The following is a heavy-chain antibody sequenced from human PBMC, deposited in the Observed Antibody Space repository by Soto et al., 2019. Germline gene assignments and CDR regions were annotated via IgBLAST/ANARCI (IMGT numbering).Heavy chain of an antibody. CDR2: ISYDGSNK. J-gene: IGHJ4*02. CDR1: GFTFSSYG. D-gene: IGHD1-26*01. CDR3: ASDSSWEILRSKSSYFDY. V-gene: IGHV3-30*03. Sequence: GGSLRLSCAASGFTFSSYGMHWVRQAPGKGLEWVAVISYDGSNKYYADSVKGRFTISRDNSKNTLYLQMNSLRAEDTAVYYCASDSSWEILRSKSSYFDYWGQGNLVTVSS.